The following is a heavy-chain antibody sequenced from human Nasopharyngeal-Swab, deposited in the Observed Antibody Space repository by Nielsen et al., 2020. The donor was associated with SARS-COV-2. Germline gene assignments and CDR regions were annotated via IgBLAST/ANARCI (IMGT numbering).Heavy chain of an antibody. Sequence: WIRQPPGKGLEWVSVIYSGGSSTYYADSVKGRLTISRDNSKNTLYLQMNSLRAEDTAVYYCAKDLTYYYDSSGYNREGYYYYGMDVWGQGTTVTVSS. V-gene: IGHV3-23*03. J-gene: IGHJ6*02. CDR2: IYSGGSST. CDR3: AKDLTYYYDSSGYNREGYYYYGMDV. D-gene: IGHD3-22*01.